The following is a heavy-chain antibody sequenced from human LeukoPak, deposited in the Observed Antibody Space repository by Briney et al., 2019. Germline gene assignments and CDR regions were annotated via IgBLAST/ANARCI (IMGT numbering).Heavy chain of an antibody. J-gene: IGHJ4*02. Sequence: PGGSLRLSCAASGFTFSSYWMHWVRQAPGKGLVWVSRINSDGSSTSYADSVKGRFTISRDNAKNPLYLQMTSLRAEDTAAYYCARETAAAGDYYFDYWGQGTLVTVSS. CDR2: INSDGSST. CDR1: GFTFSSYW. CDR3: ARETAAAGDYYFDY. V-gene: IGHV3-74*01. D-gene: IGHD6-13*01.